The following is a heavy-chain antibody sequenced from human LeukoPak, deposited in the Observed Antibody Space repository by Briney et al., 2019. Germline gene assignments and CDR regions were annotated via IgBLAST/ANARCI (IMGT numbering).Heavy chain of an antibody. Sequence: SETLSLTCTVSGGSISSYYWSWIRQPAGKGLEWIGRIYTSGSTNYNPSLKSRVTMSVDTSKNQFSLKLSSVTAADTAVYYCARSQYDFWSGYSVYYFDYWGQGTLVTVSS. CDR1: GGSISSYY. CDR3: ARSQYDFWSGYSVYYFDY. CDR2: IYTSGST. D-gene: IGHD3-3*01. J-gene: IGHJ4*02. V-gene: IGHV4-4*07.